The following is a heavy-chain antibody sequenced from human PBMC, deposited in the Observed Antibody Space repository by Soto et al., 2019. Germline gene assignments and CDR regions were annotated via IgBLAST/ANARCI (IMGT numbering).Heavy chain of an antibody. D-gene: IGHD3-9*01. CDR3: ARDLTGDPH. CDR2: IYHTGST. J-gene: IGHJ4*02. V-gene: IGHV4-39*07. CDR1: GGSISSSSYY. Sequence: SETLSLTCTVSGGSISSSSYYWGWIRQPPGKGLEWIGNIYHTGSTNYNPSLKSRVTISVDKSKNQFSLKLSSVTAADTAVYYCARDLTGDPHWGQGTLVTVSS.